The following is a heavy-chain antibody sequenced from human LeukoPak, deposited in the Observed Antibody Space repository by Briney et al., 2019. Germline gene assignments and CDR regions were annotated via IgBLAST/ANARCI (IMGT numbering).Heavy chain of an antibody. J-gene: IGHJ4*02. Sequence: ASVKVSCKASGYIFTDYYMHWVRQAPGQELGWMGRINPNSGGTNYAQKFQGRVAMTRDTSISTAYMELSRLRSDDTAVYYCNLWFGESRILSWGQGTLVTVSS. D-gene: IGHD3-10*01. V-gene: IGHV1/OR15-1*04. CDR1: GYIFTDYY. CDR2: INPNSGGT. CDR3: NLWFGESRILS.